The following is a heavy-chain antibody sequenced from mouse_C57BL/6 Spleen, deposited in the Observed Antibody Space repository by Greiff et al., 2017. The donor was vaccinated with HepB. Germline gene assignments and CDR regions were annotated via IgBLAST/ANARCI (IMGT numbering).Heavy chain of an antibody. CDR1: GYSITSDY. Sequence: EVKLLESGPGLAKPSQTLSLTCSVTGYSITSDYWNWIRQFPGNKLEYMGYISYSGSTYYNPSLKSRISITRDTSKNQYYLQLNSVTTEDTATYYCARQPYYYGSSYNYAMDYWGQGTSVTVSS. J-gene: IGHJ4*01. V-gene: IGHV3-8*01. CDR2: ISYSGST. D-gene: IGHD1-1*01. CDR3: ARQPYYYGSSYNYAMDY.